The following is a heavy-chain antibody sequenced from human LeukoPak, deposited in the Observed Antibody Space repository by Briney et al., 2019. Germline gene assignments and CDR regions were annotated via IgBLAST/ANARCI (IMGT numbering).Heavy chain of an antibody. D-gene: IGHD2-2*02. CDR2: LNWNGGST. CDR1: GFTFDDYG. V-gene: IGHV3-20*04. J-gene: IGHJ4*02. CDR3: ARKTGLRYCSSTSCYMELDY. Sequence: GGSLRLSCAASGFTFDDYGMSWVRQAPGKGLEWVSGLNWNGGSTGYADSVKGRFTISRDNAKNSLYLQMNSLRAEDTALYYCARKTGLRYCSSTSCYMELDYWGQGTLVTVSS.